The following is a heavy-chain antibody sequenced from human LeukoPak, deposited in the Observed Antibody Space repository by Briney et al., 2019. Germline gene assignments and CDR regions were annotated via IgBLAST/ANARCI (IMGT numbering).Heavy chain of an antibody. CDR2: IFHSGST. V-gene: IGHV4-38-2*02. D-gene: IGHD4-23*01. CDR3: ARLHYGGNYGYYYYYMDV. Sequence: SETLSLTCSVSGYSISSGYYWGWIRQPPGKGLEWIGSIFHSGSTYYNPSLKSRVTISVDTSKNQFSLKLSSVTAADTAVYYCARLHYGGNYGYYYYYMDVWGKGTTVTISS. CDR1: GYSISSGYY. J-gene: IGHJ6*03.